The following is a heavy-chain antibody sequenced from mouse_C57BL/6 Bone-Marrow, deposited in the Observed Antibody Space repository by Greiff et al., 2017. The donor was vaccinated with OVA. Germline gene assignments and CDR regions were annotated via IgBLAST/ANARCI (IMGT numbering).Heavy chain of an antibody. D-gene: IGHD1-1*01. Sequence: VQLQQSGAELARPGASVKMSCKASGYTFTSYWITWVKQRPGQGLEWIGDIYPGSGSTNYNEKFKSKATLTVDTSSSTAYMQLSSLTSEDSAVYYCAREGVTTVVAQGYWGQGTTLTVSS. V-gene: IGHV1-55*01. CDR1: GYTFTSYW. J-gene: IGHJ2*01. CDR3: AREGVTTVVAQGY. CDR2: IYPGSGST.